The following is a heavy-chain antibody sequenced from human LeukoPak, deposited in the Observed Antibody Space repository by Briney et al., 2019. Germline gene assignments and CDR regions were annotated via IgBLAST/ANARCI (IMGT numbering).Heavy chain of an antibody. V-gene: IGHV1-2*02. J-gene: IGHJ4*02. Sequence: ASVKVSCKASGYTFTGYYMHWVRQAPGQGLEWMGWINPNSGGTNYAQKFQGRVTMTRDTSISTAYMELSRLRSDNTAVYYCARGYAGSSGYYLRPFDYWGQGTQVTVSS. CDR3: ARGYAGSSGYYLRPFDY. CDR1: GYTFTGYY. D-gene: IGHD3-22*01. CDR2: INPNSGGT.